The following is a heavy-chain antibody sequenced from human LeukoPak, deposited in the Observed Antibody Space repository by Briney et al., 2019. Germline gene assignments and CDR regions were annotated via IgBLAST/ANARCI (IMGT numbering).Heavy chain of an antibody. D-gene: IGHD2-15*01. Sequence: ASVKVSCKASGYTFTGSYMHWVRQAPGQGLEWMGWINPNSGGTNYAQNFQGRVTMTRDTSISTAYMVLSRLRSDDTAVYYCARGYCGGGSCYDGWFDPWGQGNLVTVSS. CDR3: ARGYCGGGSCYDGWFDP. CDR1: GYTFTGSY. V-gene: IGHV1-2*02. J-gene: IGHJ5*02. CDR2: INPNSGGT.